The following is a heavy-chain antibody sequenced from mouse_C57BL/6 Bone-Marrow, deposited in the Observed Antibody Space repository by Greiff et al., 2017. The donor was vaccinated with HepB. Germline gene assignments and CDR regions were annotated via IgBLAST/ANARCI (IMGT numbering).Heavy chain of an antibody. V-gene: IGHV1-59*01. Sequence: QVQLQQPGAELVRPGTSVKLSCKASGYTFTSYWMHWVKQRPGQGLEWIGVIDPSDSYTNYNQKFKGKATLTVDTSSSTAYMQLSSLTSEDSAVYYCARGGDYGPWFAYWGQGTLVTVSA. CDR1: GYTFTSYW. CDR3: ARGGDYGPWFAY. CDR2: IDPSDSYT. J-gene: IGHJ3*01. D-gene: IGHD2-4*01.